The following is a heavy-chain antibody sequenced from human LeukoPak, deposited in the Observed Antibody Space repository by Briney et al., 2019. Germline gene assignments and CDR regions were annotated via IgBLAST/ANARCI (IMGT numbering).Heavy chain of an antibody. V-gene: IGHV3-30*18. J-gene: IGHJ4*02. D-gene: IGHD5-24*01. CDR1: GGAISS. Sequence: LSLTCTVSGGAISSSNYYWGWIRQAPGKGLEWVAVISYDRSNKYYADSVKGRFTISRDNSKNTLYLQMNSLRVEDTAVYYCAKPPYGRDVYNYFDYWGQGTPVTVSS. CDR2: ISYDRSNK. CDR3: AKPPYGRDVYNYFDY.